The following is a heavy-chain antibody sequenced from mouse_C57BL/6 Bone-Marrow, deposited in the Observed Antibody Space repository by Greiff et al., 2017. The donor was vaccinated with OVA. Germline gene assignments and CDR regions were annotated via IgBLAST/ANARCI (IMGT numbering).Heavy chain of an antibody. CDR1: GFSFNTYA. CDR2: IRSKSNNYAT. CDR3: VRQIYAWFAY. J-gene: IGHJ3*01. V-gene: IGHV10-1*01. D-gene: IGHD1-1*01. Sequence: EVHLVESGGGLVQPKGSLKLSCAASGFSFNTYAMNWVRQAPGKGLEWVARIRSKSNNYATYYADSVKDRFTISRDDSESMLYLQMNNLKTEDTAMYYCVRQIYAWFAYWGQGTLVTVSA.